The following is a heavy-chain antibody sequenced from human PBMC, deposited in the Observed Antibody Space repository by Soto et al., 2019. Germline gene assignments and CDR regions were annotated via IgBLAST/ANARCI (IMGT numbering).Heavy chain of an antibody. CDR3: AGNIVATISSFDY. CDR2: INHSGST. V-gene: IGHV4-34*01. J-gene: IGHJ4*02. Sequence: SETLSLTCAVYCESFSGYYWSWIRQPPGKGLEWIGEINHSGSTNYNPSLKSRVTMSVDTSKNQFSLKLSSVTAADTAMYYCAGNIVATISSFDYWGQGTLVTVSS. CDR1: CESFSGYY. D-gene: IGHD5-12*01.